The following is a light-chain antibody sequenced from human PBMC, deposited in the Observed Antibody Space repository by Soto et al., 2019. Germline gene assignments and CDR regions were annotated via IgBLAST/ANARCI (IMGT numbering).Light chain of an antibody. V-gene: IGKV3-20*01. J-gene: IGKJ1*01. CDR3: QQYDRSPWT. CDR2: GTS. CDR1: QSVSSSY. Sequence: EIVLTQSPGTLSLSPGERATLSCRASQSVSSSYLAWYQQKPGQAHRLLIYGTSKRATGIPDRFSGSGSGTDFTLTISRLEPEDVAVYYCQQYDRSPWTFGQGTKVEIK.